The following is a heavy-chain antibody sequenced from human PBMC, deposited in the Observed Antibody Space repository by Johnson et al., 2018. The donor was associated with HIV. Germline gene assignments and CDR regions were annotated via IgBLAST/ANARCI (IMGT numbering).Heavy chain of an antibody. D-gene: IGHD3-9*01. CDR3: ARDLGRYFDPYAFDI. J-gene: IGHJ3*02. V-gene: IGHV3-30*04. Sequence: QVQLVESGGGVVQPGRSLRLSCAASGFTFSSYAMHWVRQAPGKGLEWVAVISYDGSNKYYADSVKGRFTISRDNAKNSLYLQMNSLRAEDTALYYCARDLGRYFDPYAFDIWGQGTMVTVSS. CDR1: GFTFSSYA. CDR2: ISYDGSNK.